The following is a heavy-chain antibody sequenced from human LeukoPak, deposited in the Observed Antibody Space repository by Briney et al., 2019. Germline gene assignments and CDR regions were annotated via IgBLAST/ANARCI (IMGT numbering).Heavy chain of an antibody. CDR2: IDSSSSTI. Sequence: PGGSLRLSCAASGFTFSSYAMSWVRQAPGKGLEWLSFIDSSSSTIYYADSVKGRFAISRDNAKNSLFLQMDSLRAEDTALYYCAREEHHLVQGYYFDYWGQGTLVTVSS. V-gene: IGHV3-48*04. J-gene: IGHJ4*02. CDR1: GFTFSSYA. D-gene: IGHD6-13*01. CDR3: AREEHHLVQGYYFDY.